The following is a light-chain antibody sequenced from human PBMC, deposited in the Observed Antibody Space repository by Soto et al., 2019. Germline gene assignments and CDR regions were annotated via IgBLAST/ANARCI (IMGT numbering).Light chain of an antibody. J-gene: IGKJ1*01. Sequence: FPPPPLPLSFSPAATATLPCRVSQSVSSSYLAWFQQKPGQAPRLLIYGASSRATGIPDRFSGSGSGTDFTLTISRLEPEDFAVYYCQQYGSSPCTFGHGTKVDI. V-gene: IGKV3-20*01. CDR3: QQYGSSPCT. CDR1: QSVSSSY. CDR2: GAS.